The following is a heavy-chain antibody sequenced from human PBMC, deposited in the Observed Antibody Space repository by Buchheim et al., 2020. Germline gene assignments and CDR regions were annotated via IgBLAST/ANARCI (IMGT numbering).Heavy chain of an antibody. V-gene: IGHV3-30*18. Sequence: QVQLVESGGGVVQPGRSLRLSCAASGFTFSSYGMHWVRQAPGKGLEWVAVISYDGSNKYYADSVKGRFTISRDNSKTTLYLQMNSLRAEDTAVYYCAKDLGYSYGSYYYYYGMDVWGQGTT. J-gene: IGHJ6*02. CDR2: ISYDGSNK. CDR3: AKDLGYSYGSYYYYYGMDV. CDR1: GFTFSSYG. D-gene: IGHD5-18*01.